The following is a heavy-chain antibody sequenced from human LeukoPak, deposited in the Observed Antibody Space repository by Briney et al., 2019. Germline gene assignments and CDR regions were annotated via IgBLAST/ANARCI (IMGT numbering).Heavy chain of an antibody. CDR2: ISYDGSNK. CDR1: GFTFSSYG. Sequence: GGSLRLSCAASGFTFSSYGMHWVRQAPGKGLEWVAVISYDGSNKYYADSVKGRFTISRDNSKNTLYLQMNSLRAEDTAVYYCAKDSSSWRSGYFDYWGQGTLVTASS. V-gene: IGHV3-30*18. J-gene: IGHJ4*02. CDR3: AKDSSSWRSGYFDY. D-gene: IGHD6-13*01.